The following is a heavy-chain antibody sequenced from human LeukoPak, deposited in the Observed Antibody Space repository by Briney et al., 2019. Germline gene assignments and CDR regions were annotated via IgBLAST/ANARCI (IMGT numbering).Heavy chain of an antibody. CDR2: IKHDGSEK. D-gene: IGHD5-18*01. V-gene: IGHV3-7*01. Sequence: GGSLRLSCAVSGFNFSNYWMSWVRQAPGKGLEWVANIKHDGSEKYSVDSVKGRFTISRDNAKNSVYLQMNSLRAEDTAVYYCARDRWGYSYGGDWGQGTLVTVSS. CDR1: GFNFSNYW. CDR3: ARDRWGYSYGGD. J-gene: IGHJ4*02.